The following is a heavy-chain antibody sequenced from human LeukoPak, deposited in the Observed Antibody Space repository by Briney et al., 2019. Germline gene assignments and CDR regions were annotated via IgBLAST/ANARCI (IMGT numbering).Heavy chain of an antibody. CDR2: INPNSGET. V-gene: IGHV1-2*02. J-gene: IGHJ4*02. CDR1: GYTFTDYY. CDR3: ATDRDYSNTERGFDY. D-gene: IGHD4-11*01. Sequence: ASVKVSCKTPGYTFTDYYIHWVRQSPGQGLEWMGWINPNSGETNSAQKFQGRVTMTGDTAIRTAYMALSRLTSDDTAVYYCATDRDYSNTERGFDYWGQGTLVTVSS.